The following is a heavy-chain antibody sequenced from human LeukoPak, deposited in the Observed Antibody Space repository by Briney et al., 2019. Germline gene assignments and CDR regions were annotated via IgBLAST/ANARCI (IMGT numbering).Heavy chain of an antibody. J-gene: IGHJ6*03. V-gene: IGHV4-59*01. D-gene: IGHD6-19*01. CDR1: GGPLSSYY. CDR2: IYYSGST. CDR3: ARDEIAVADSRYMDV. Sequence: SETLSLTCTVSGGPLSSYYWSWIRQPPAKGLEWVGYIYYSGSTNYNPSLKSRVTISVDTSKNQFSLKLSSVTAADTAVYYCARDEIAVADSRYMDVWGKGPRSPSP.